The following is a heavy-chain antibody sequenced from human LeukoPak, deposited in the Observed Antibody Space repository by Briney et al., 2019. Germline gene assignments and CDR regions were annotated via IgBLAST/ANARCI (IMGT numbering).Heavy chain of an antibody. J-gene: IGHJ4*02. CDR2: IKQDGSEK. D-gene: IGHD6-19*01. V-gene: IGHV3-7*04. Sequence: GGSLRLSCAASGFIFSDHWMSWFRQAPGKGLEWVANIKQDGSEKYYVDSVKGRLTISRDSAKNALFLQMNSLRVEDTAVYYCARGRGWVFDYWGQGTLVTVSS. CDR3: ARGRGWVFDY. CDR1: GFIFSDHW.